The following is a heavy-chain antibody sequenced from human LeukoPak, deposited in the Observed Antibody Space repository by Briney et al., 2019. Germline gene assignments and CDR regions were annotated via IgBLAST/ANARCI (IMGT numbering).Heavy chain of an antibody. CDR1: GFTFSSYS. V-gene: IGHV3-21*01. Sequence: PGGSLRLSCAASGFTFSSYSMNWVRQAPGKGLEWVSSISSSSSYIYYADSVKGRFTISRDNAKNSLYLQMNSLRAEDTAVYYCARALLAYYDSSVFDYWGQGTLVTVSS. J-gene: IGHJ4*02. CDR3: ARALLAYYDSSVFDY. D-gene: IGHD3-22*01. CDR2: ISSSSSYI.